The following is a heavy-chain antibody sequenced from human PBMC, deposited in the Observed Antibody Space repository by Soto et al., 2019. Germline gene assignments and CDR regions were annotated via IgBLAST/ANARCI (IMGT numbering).Heavy chain of an antibody. CDR3: AKDQQFSHTYYYDSSGRDAFDI. CDR2: ISGSGGST. J-gene: IGHJ3*02. CDR1: GFTFSSYA. V-gene: IGHV3-23*01. Sequence: EVQLLESGGGLVQPGGSLRLSCAASGFTFSSYAMSWVRQAPGKGLEWVSAISGSGGSTYYADSVKGRFTTSRDNSKNTLYLQMNSLRAEDTAVYYCAKDQQFSHTYYYDSSGRDAFDIWGQGTMVTVSS. D-gene: IGHD3-22*01.